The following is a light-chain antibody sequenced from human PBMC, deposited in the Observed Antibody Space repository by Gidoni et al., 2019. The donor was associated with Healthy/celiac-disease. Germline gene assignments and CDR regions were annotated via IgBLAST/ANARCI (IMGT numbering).Light chain of an antibody. Sequence: EIVSTQSPGTLSLSPGERATLSCRASQSVSSSYLAWYQQKPGQAPRLLIYGASSRATGIPDRFIGSGSGTVFTLTISRLEPEDFAVYYCQQYGSSPYTFGQGTKLGIK. CDR2: GAS. J-gene: IGKJ2*01. CDR3: QQYGSSPYT. CDR1: QSVSSSY. V-gene: IGKV3-20*01.